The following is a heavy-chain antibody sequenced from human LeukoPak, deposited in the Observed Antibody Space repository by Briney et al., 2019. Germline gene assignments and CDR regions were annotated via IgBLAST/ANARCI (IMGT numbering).Heavy chain of an antibody. J-gene: IGHJ3*02. CDR3: ARGPFRINYDSRGRVAAFDI. D-gene: IGHD3-22*01. Sequence: SETLSLTCTVSGGSISSYYWSWIRQPPGKGLEWIGYIYYSGSTNYNPSLKSRVTISVDTFKNQFSLKLSSVTAADTAVYYCARGPFRINYDSRGRVAAFDIWGQGTMVTVSS. V-gene: IGHV4-59*01. CDR1: GGSISSYY. CDR2: IYYSGST.